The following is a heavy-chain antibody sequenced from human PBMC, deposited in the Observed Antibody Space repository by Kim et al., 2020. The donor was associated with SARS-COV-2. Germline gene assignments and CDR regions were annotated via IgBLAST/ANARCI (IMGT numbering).Heavy chain of an antibody. J-gene: IGHJ4*02. V-gene: IGHV4-4*07. CDR1: GGSISSYY. D-gene: IGHD3-16*02. CDR3: ARETYDYVWGSYRYPFFDY. Sequence: SETLSLTCTVSGGSISSYYWSWIRQPAGKGLEWIGRIYTSGSTNYNPSLKSRVTMSVDTSKNQFSLKLSSVTAADTAVYYCARETYDYVWGSYRYPFFDYWGQGTLVTVSS. CDR2: IYTSGST.